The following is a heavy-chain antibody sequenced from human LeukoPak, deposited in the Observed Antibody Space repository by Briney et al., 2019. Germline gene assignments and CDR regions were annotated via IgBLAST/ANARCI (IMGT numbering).Heavy chain of an antibody. V-gene: IGHV4-34*01. CDR2: IYSSGST. Sequence: SETLSLTCAVYGGSFSGYYWSWIRQPPGKGLEWIGSIYSSGSTYYNPSLKSRVTISVDTSKNQFSLKLSSVTAADTAVYYCARHYGPWGQGTLVTVSS. CDR1: GGSFSGYY. CDR3: ARHYGP. D-gene: IGHD3-16*01. J-gene: IGHJ5*02.